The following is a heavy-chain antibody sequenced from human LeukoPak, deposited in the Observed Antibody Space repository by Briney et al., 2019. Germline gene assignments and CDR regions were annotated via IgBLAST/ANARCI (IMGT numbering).Heavy chain of an antibody. CDR1: GHTFTSYD. V-gene: IGHV1-8*01. Sequence: GASVKVSCKASGHTFTSYDINWVRQVTGQGLEWMGWMNPDSGNTGYAQKLQGRVTMARNPSISTAYMELSSLTSEDTAVYYCARRIAAAGVGIVYWGQGTLVTVSS. CDR3: ARRIAAAGVGIVY. D-gene: IGHD6-13*01. CDR2: MNPDSGNT. J-gene: IGHJ4*02.